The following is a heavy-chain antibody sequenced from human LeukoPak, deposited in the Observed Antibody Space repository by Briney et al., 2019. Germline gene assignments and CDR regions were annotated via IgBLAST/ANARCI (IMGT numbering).Heavy chain of an antibody. CDR1: GGSMNSDY. D-gene: IGHD4/OR15-4a*01. CDR3: ARHLDYGSNCDFFDI. V-gene: IGHV4-59*08. Sequence: PSETLSLTCTVSGGSMNSDYWSWLRQPPGKGLEWIAYIRDTGNINYNPSLKSRATISLDTSKNQFSLRLNYVTAADTAVYYCARHLDYGSNCDFFDIWGLGTMVTVSS. CDR2: IRDTGNI. J-gene: IGHJ3*02.